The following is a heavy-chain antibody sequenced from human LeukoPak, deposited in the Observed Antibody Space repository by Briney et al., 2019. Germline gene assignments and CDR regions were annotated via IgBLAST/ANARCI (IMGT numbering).Heavy chain of an antibody. CDR2: IYYSGST. V-gene: IGHV4-59*01. J-gene: IGHJ5*02. D-gene: IGHD3-16*02. CDR1: GGSISSYY. CDR3: ARGYYDYVWGSYRYPNWFDP. Sequence: SETLSLTCTVSGGSISSYYWSWIRQPPGKGLEWVGNIYYSGSTNYNPSLKSRVTISVDTSKNQFSLKLSSVTAADTAVYYCARGYYDYVWGSYRYPNWFDPWGQGTLVTVSS.